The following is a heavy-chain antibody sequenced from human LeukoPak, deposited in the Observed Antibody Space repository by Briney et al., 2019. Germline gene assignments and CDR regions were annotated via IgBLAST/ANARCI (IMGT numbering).Heavy chain of an antibody. Sequence: PGRSLRLSCAASGITFSSYDMHWVRQAPGKGLEWVAVISYDGSDKYYADSVKGRFTISRDNSKNTLYLQMNSLRAEDTAVYYCAIDTVVVVPAAIPGNWFDPWGQGTLVTVSS. CDR1: GITFSSYD. J-gene: IGHJ5*02. CDR3: AIDTVVVVPAAIPGNWFDP. CDR2: ISYDGSDK. D-gene: IGHD2-2*01. V-gene: IGHV3-30-3*01.